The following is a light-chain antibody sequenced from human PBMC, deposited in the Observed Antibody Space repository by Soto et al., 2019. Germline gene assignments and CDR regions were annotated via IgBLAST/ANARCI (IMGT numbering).Light chain of an antibody. Sequence: QSALTQPASVSGSPGQSITISCTGTSSDVGGYNYVSWYQQHPGKAPKLMIYDVSNRPSGVSNRFSGYKSGNTASLPISGLQAEDEADYYCSSYTRSSTLVFGGGTKLNVL. CDR2: DVS. CDR1: SSDVGGYNY. CDR3: SSYTRSSTLV. V-gene: IGLV2-14*01. J-gene: IGLJ2*01.